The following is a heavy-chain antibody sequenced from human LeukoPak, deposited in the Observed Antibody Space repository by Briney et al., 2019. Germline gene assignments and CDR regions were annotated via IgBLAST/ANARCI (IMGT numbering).Heavy chain of an antibody. CDR2: IYYSGST. V-gene: IGHV4-39*07. Sequence: SETLSLTCTVSGGSINSGDYYWVWIRQPPGKGLEWIGSIYYSGSTYYNPSLKSRVTISVDTSKNQFSLKLSSVTAADTAVYYCARVKVATGYYYYMDVWGKGTTVTVSS. J-gene: IGHJ6*03. CDR3: ARVKVATGYYYYMDV. D-gene: IGHD5-12*01. CDR1: GGSINSGDYY.